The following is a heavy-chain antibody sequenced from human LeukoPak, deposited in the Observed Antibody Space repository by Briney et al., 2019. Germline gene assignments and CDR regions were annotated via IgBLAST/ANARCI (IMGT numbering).Heavy chain of an antibody. CDR3: ARAPAYCGGDCYFY. D-gene: IGHD2-21*02. V-gene: IGHV1-2*06. J-gene: IGHJ4*02. Sequence: GASVKVSCKASGYIFTDYYMHWVRQAPRQGLEWMGRINPNNGGTYYSQKFQGRVTMTRDTSITTAYMELSRLRSDDTAVYYCARAPAYCGGDCYFYWGQGTLVTVSS. CDR2: INPNNGGT. CDR1: GYIFTDYY.